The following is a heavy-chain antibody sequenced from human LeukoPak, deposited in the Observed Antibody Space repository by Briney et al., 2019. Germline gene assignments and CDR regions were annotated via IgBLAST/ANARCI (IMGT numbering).Heavy chain of an antibody. Sequence: PSETLSLTCTVSGGSISSGGYYWSWIRQHPGKGLEWIGYIYYSGSTYYNPSLKSRVTISVDTSKNQFSLKLSSVTAADTAVYYCARVSWSGYPLPHYGMDVWGQGTTVTVSS. V-gene: IGHV4-31*03. CDR3: ARVSWSGYPLPHYGMDV. CDR2: IYYSGST. J-gene: IGHJ6*02. D-gene: IGHD3-3*01. CDR1: GGSISSGGYY.